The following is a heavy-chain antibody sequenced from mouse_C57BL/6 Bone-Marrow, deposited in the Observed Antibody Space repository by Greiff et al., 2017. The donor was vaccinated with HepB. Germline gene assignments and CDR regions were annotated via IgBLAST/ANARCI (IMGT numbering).Heavy chain of an antibody. CDR3: ARAHYGSSYVGYYFDY. V-gene: IGHV3-6*01. CDR2: ISYDGSN. D-gene: IGHD1-1*01. J-gene: IGHJ2*01. CDR1: GYSITSGYY. Sequence: VQLQQSGPGLVKPSQSLSLTCSVTGYSITSGYYWNWIRQFPGNKLEWMGYISYDGSNNYNPSLKNRISITRDTSKNQFFLKLNSVTTEDTATYYCARAHYGSSYVGYYFDYWGQGTTLTVSS.